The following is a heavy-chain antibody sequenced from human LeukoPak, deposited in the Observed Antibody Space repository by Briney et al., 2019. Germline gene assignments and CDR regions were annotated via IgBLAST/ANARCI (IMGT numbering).Heavy chain of an antibody. D-gene: IGHD1-26*01. CDR3: AKKTGSYLQIDY. CDR2: ISGSGGST. V-gene: IGHV3-23*01. Sequence: PGGSLRLSCAASGFTFSSYAMSWVRQAPGKGLEWVSAISGSGGSTYYADSVKGRFTVSRDNSKNTLYLQMNSLRAEDTAVYYCAKKTGSYLQIDYWGQGTLVTVSS. J-gene: IGHJ4*02. CDR1: GFTFSSYA.